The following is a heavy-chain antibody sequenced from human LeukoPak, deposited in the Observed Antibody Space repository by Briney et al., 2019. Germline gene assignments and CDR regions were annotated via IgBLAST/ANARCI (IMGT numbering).Heavy chain of an antibody. V-gene: IGHV3-53*01. J-gene: IGHJ4*02. CDR3: ARADSTGPWGF. CDR1: GFTVSSNY. D-gene: IGHD1-1*01. CDR2: IYSGGST. Sequence: GGSLRLSCAASGFTVSSNYMSWVRQAPGKGLEWVSVIYSGGSTYYADSVKGRFTISRDNSKNTLYLQMNSLRAEDTAVYYCARADSTGPWGFWGQGTLVTVSS.